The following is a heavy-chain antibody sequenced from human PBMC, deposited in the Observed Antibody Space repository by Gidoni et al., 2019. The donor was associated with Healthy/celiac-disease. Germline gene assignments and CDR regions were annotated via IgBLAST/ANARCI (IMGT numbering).Heavy chain of an antibody. CDR1: GFTVSSNY. J-gene: IGHJ4*02. CDR3: ARVKGQQLEYYFDY. Sequence: EVQLVESGGGLVQPGGSLRLSCAASGFTVSSNYMSWVRQAPGKGLEWVSVIYSGGSTYYADSVKGRFTISRDNSKNTLYLQMNSLRAEDTAVYYCARVKGQQLEYYFDYWGQGTLVTVSS. V-gene: IGHV3-66*01. D-gene: IGHD6-13*01. CDR2: IYSGGST.